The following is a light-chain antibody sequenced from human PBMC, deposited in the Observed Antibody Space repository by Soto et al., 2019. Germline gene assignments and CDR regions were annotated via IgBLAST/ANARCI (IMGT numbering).Light chain of an antibody. CDR2: GAS. V-gene: IGKV3-20*01. Sequence: EIVLTQSPGTLSLSPGERATLSCRASQSVSNTYLAWYQQKPGQTPRLLIYGASSRATGIPDRFSGSGSGTDFTLTISRLEPEDFAVYYCQQYGSSLPFGQGTRLEIK. CDR1: QSVSNTY. J-gene: IGKJ5*01. CDR3: QQYGSSLP.